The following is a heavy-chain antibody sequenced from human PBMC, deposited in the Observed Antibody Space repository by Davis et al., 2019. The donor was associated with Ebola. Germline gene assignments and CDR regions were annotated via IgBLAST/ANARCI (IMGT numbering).Heavy chain of an antibody. Sequence: SVKVSCKASGGTFSSYAISWVRQAPGQGLEWMGGIIPIFGTANYAQKFQGRVTITADESTSTAYMELSSLRSEDTAVYYCARGLRRCSGGSCPIVFAYWGQGTLVTVSS. D-gene: IGHD2-15*01. CDR3: ARGLRRCSGGSCPIVFAY. V-gene: IGHV1-69*13. J-gene: IGHJ4*02. CDR1: GGTFSSYA. CDR2: IIPIFGTA.